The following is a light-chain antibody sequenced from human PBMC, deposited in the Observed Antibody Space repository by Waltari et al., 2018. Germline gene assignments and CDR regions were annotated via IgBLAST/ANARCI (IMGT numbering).Light chain of an antibody. CDR3: NSRDSSGLVV. V-gene: IGLV3-19*01. CDR2: GKN. CDR1: GIGSYY. Sequence: SSALTQAPSVSVSLGQPVRITCHGAGIGSYYGSWYQQKPGQAPVLVLYGKNNRPSGIPNRFSGSSSGDTASLTITGAQAEDEAAYYCNSRDSSGLVVFGGGTKLTVL. J-gene: IGLJ2*01.